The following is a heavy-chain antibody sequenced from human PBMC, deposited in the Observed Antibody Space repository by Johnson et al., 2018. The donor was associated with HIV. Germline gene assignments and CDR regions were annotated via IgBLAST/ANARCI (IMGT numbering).Heavy chain of an antibody. CDR1: GFIFSSYA. J-gene: IGHJ3*02. Sequence: QVQLVESGGGVVQTGRSLRLSCAASGFIFSSYAMHWVRQAPGEGLEWVAVISYDGNKTYYADSVRGLNISRDNSKNTLYLQLSSLRVEDTAMYYCVRDFGHWDDAFDIWGQGTMVTVSS. D-gene: IGHD7-27*01. V-gene: IGHV3-30*04. CDR2: ISYDGNKT. CDR3: VRDFGHWDDAFDI.